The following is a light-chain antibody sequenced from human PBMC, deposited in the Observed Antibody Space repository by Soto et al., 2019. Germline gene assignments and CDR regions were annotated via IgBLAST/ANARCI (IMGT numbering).Light chain of an antibody. V-gene: IGKV3-11*01. J-gene: IGKJ2*01. CDR3: HPSSRLPHT. CDR1: QSGSSY. CDR2: GAS. Sequence: EIGVTQSPSTLSLSPGERATLACRAIQSGSSYLAWYQQKPGQDPKLLIYGASNRATGIPPRFSGSGSGTDLTLTISSLAPEDFAVYYCHPSSRLPHTFGQRTELEIK.